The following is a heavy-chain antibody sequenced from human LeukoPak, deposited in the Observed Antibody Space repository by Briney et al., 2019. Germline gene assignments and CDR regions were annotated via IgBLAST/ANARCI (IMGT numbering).Heavy chain of an antibody. CDR3: ARAITYYYGSGSPQRDFDI. CDR1: IYTLSIYG. D-gene: IGHD3-10*01. Sequence: GSSQRLSCAPSIYTLSIYGIHGAPRARGKGVEWVTVIWYEGSKKYCADSVKGRYTICRDNSKNTLDLKMNSLRGEDTAVYYCARAITYYYGSGSPQRDFDIWGQGTMVTVSS. J-gene: IGHJ3*02. CDR2: IWYEGSKK. V-gene: IGHV3-33*01.